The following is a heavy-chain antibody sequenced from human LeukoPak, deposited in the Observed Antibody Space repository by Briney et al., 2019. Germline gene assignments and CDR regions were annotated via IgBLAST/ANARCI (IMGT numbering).Heavy chain of an antibody. CDR3: VRDRAAFDS. D-gene: IGHD6-25*01. CDR2: ITGRGGNT. V-gene: IGHV3-23*01. Sequence: SGGSLRLSCAASGFTFSSFPMSWVRQAPGKGLQWVSGITGRGGNTYYADSVEGRFTISRDNSKNTLSLQMDSLRAEDTAIYYCVRDRAAFDSWGQGTLVTVSS. CDR1: GFTFSSFP. J-gene: IGHJ4*02.